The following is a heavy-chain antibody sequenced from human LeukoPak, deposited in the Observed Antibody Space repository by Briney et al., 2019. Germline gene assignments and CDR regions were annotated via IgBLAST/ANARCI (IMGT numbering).Heavy chain of an antibody. D-gene: IGHD3-22*01. CDR3: AIMHGYYDGTGYWVQ. Sequence: GGSLRLSCAASGFTFASYGMSWVRQAPGKGLEWVSFITTNGGRTSYADSVEGRFTTSRDNPRNTLYMQMNSLRDEDTAVYYCAIMHGYYDGTGYWVQWGQGTLVTVSS. V-gene: IGHV3-23*01. CDR2: ITTNGGRT. CDR1: GFTFASYG. J-gene: IGHJ1*01.